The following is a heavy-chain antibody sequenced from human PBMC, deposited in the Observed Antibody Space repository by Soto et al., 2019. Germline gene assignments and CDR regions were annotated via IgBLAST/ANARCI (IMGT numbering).Heavy chain of an antibody. CDR1: GGSFSGYY. V-gene: IGHV4-34*01. CDR2: INHSGST. CDR3: ARGGGYYDFWSGYYTLGPTFDY. Sequence: SETLSLTCAVYGGSFSGYYWSWIRQPPGKGLEWIGEINHSGSTNYNPSLKSRVTISVDTSKNQFSLKLSSVTAADTAVYYCARGGGYYDFWSGYYTLGPTFDYWGQGTLVTVSS. J-gene: IGHJ4*02. D-gene: IGHD3-3*01.